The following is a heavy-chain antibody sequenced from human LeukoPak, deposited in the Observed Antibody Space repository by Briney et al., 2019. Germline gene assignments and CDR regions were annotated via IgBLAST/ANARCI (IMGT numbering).Heavy chain of an antibody. Sequence: PSETLSLTCTVSGDSISTSDYYWGWIRQPPGKGLEWIGSIYYSGSTNYNPALKSRVTISVDTSKNQFSLKLSSVTAADTAVYYCAREVETTVTTHYYYYYYMDVWGKGTTVTVSS. CDR3: AREVETTVTTHYYYYYYMDV. D-gene: IGHD4-17*01. CDR2: IYYSGST. CDR1: GDSISTSDYY. J-gene: IGHJ6*03. V-gene: IGHV4-39*07.